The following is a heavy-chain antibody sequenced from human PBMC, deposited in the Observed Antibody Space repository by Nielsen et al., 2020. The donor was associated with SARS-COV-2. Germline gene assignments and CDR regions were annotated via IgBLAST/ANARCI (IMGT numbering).Heavy chain of an antibody. CDR2: IYYSGST. CDR3: AREGRRGPYYYYYMDV. D-gene: IGHD3-10*01. V-gene: IGHV4-61*01. Sequence: SETLSLTCTVSGGSVSSGSYYWSWIRQPPGKGLEWIGYIYYSGSTNYNPSLKSRVTISVDTSKNQFSLKLSSVTAADTAVYYCAREGRRGPYYYYYMDVWGKGTTVTVSS. J-gene: IGHJ6*03. CDR1: GGSVSSGSYY.